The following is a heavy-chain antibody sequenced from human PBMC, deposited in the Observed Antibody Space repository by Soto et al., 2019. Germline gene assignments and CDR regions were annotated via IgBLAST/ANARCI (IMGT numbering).Heavy chain of an antibody. CDR2: ISSSASNI. CDR3: ARGYTGYCSGGTCYWFDP. CDR1: GFSFSSYS. Sequence: EVQLVESGGGLVKPGGSLRLSCAASGFSFSSYSMNWVRQAPGKGLEWVSCISSSASNINYADSVKGRFPISRHNAKKSLYLQMNSLRAEDTAVYYCARGYTGYCSGGTCYWFDPWGQGTLVTVSS. V-gene: IGHV3-21*01. D-gene: IGHD2-15*01. J-gene: IGHJ5*02.